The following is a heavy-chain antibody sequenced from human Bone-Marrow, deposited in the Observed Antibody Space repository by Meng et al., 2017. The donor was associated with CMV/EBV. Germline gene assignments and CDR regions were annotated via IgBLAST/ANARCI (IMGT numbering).Heavy chain of an antibody. Sequence: GGSLRLSCAASGFSFDDYGMSWVRQAPGKGLEWVSYISSSSSTIYYADSVKGRFTISRDNAKNSLYLQMNSLRAEDTAVYYCARSREADYYGMDVWGQGTTVTVSS. CDR1: GFSFDDYG. CDR3: ARSREADYYGMDV. J-gene: IGHJ6*02. CDR2: ISSSSSTI. V-gene: IGHV3-48*04. D-gene: IGHD1-26*01.